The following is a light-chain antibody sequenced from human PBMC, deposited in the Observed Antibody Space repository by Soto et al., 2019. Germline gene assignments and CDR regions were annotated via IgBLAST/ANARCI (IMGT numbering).Light chain of an antibody. J-gene: IGKJ1*01. Sequence: IVWTQSPGTLSLPPAKRATISCRSNQTVSTYDLAWYQQKPGQAPRLLIYGASSRATGIPDRFSGTGSGTDFTLTISRLEPEDFAVDYCQEYVTSRTFGQGTEVEIK. CDR1: QTVSTYD. V-gene: IGKV3-20*01. CDR2: GAS. CDR3: QEYVTSRT.